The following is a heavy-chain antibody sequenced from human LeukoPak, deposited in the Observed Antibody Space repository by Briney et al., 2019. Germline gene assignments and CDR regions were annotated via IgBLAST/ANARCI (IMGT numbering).Heavy chain of an antibody. CDR3: ARWAGGHYDY. Sequence: GGSLRLSCAVSGFTFSTYWMSWVRQAPGKGLEWVANIKQDGSDEYYVESVKGRFTISRDNAKNSLYLQMNSLRAEDTAVYYCARWAGGHYDYWGQGTLVTVSS. D-gene: IGHD1-26*01. CDR2: IKQDGSDE. CDR1: GFTFSTYW. J-gene: IGHJ4*02. V-gene: IGHV3-7*03.